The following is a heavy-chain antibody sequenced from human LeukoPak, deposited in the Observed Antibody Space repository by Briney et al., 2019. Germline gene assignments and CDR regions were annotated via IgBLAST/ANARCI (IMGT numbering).Heavy chain of an antibody. J-gene: IGHJ3*02. CDR3: ATRTGDYVAAFDI. Sequence: SETLSLTCAVPGGSISSGGYSWSWIRQPPGKGLEWIGYIYHSGSTYYNPSLKSRVTISVDRSKNQFSLELSSVTAADTAVYYCATRTGDYVAAFDIWGQGTMVTVSS. CDR2: IYHSGST. D-gene: IGHD4-17*01. CDR1: GGSISSGGYS. V-gene: IGHV4-30-2*01.